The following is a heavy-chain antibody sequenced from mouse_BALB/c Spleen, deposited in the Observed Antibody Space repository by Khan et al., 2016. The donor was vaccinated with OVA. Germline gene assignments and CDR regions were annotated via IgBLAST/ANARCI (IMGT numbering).Heavy chain of an antibody. Sequence: QVQLQQSGAELVKAGASVKMSCKASGSTFTSYWMHWVKQRLGQGLEWFAETNPTNGRTYYNEKFKSKATLTVDKSSSTAYMLLSGPTFEDSAVYNCARMKKIVANYFDYWGQGTTLTVSS. CDR1: GSTFTSYW. J-gene: IGHJ2*01. CDR2: TNPTNGRT. V-gene: IGHV1S81*02. CDR3: ARMKKIVANYFDY. D-gene: IGHD1-1*01.